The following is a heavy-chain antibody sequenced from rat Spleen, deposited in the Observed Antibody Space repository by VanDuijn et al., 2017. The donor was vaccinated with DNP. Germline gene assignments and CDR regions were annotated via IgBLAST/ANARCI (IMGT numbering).Heavy chain of an antibody. D-gene: IGHD1-11*01. CDR2: ISYDGGST. CDR1: GFTFSDYY. CDR3: ARHGRRVFDY. J-gene: IGHJ2*01. V-gene: IGHV5-7*01. Sequence: EVQLVESGGGLVQPGGSLKLSCAASGFTFSDYYMAWFRQAPTKGLEWVASISYDGGSTYYRDSVKGRFTISRDNAKSTLYLQMDSLRSEDTATYYCARHGRRVFDYWGQGVMVTVSS.